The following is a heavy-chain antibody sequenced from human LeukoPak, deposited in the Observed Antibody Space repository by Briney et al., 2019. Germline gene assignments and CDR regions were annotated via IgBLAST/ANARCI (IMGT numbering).Heavy chain of an antibody. CDR1: GGSISSYY. D-gene: IGHD3-10*01. V-gene: IGHV4-59*01. CDR2: IYYSGST. J-gene: IGHJ6*03. CDR3: ARGTSYYYGSGSYYNFYCYYMDV. Sequence: PSETLSLTCTVSGGSISSYYWSWIRQPPGKGLEWIGYIYYSGSTNYNPSLKSRVTISVDTSKNQFSLKLSSVTAADTAVYYCARGTSYYYGSGSYYNFYCYYMDVWGKGTTVTISS.